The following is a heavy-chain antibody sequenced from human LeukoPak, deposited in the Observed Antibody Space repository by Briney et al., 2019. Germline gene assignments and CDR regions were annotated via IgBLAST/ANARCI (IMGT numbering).Heavy chain of an antibody. J-gene: IGHJ4*02. Sequence: GGSLRLSCVASGFTFSNYSTTWVRQAPGKGLEWVSCMSSSSTYIYYADSAKGRFTISRDNAKNSLYLQMNSLRAEDTAMYYCARTKLGYKDFDYWGQGTLVTVSS. D-gene: IGHD2-15*01. CDR2: MSSSSTYI. V-gene: IGHV3-21*01. CDR3: ARTKLGYKDFDY. CDR1: GFTFSNYS.